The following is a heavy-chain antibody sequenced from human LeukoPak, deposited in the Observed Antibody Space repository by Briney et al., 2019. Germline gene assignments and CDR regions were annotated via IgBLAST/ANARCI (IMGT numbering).Heavy chain of an antibody. V-gene: IGHV4-59*01. CDR3: ARYSGLGLNWFDP. D-gene: IGHD6-19*01. CDR2: IYYSGST. Sequence: SETLSLTCTVSGGSISSYCWSWIRQPTGKGLEWTGYIYYSGSTNYNPSLKSRVTISVDTSKNQFSLKLSSVTAADTAVYYCARYSGLGLNWFDPWGQGTLVTVSS. CDR1: GGSISSYC. J-gene: IGHJ5*02.